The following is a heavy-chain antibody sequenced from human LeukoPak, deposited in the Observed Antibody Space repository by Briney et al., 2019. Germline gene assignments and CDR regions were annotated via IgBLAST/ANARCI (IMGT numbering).Heavy chain of an antibody. CDR3: ARLSSDSDSAFDC. V-gene: IGHV5-10-1*01. Sequence: GESLKISCKGSGYTFTNYWISWVRQMPGKGLEWMGRIDPSDSYTKYSPSSQGHVTISADKSISTAYLQWSSLKASDTAMYYCARLSSDSDSAFDCWGQGILVTVSS. CDR2: IDPSDSYT. D-gene: IGHD3-22*01. CDR1: GYTFTNYW. J-gene: IGHJ4*02.